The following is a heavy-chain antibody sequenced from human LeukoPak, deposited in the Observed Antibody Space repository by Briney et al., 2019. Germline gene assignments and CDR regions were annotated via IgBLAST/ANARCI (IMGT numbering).Heavy chain of an antibody. J-gene: IGHJ6*03. CDR1: GFTFSSCS. V-gene: IGHV3-21*01. Sequence: KPGGSLRLSCAASGFTFSSCSMNWVRQAPGEGLEWVSSISSSSSYIYYADSVKGRFTISRDNAKNSLYLQMNSLRAEDTAVYYCARGRDHHYFYYYMDVWGKGTTVTVSS. CDR2: ISSSSSYI. CDR3: ARGRDHHYFYYYMDV. D-gene: IGHD1-14*01.